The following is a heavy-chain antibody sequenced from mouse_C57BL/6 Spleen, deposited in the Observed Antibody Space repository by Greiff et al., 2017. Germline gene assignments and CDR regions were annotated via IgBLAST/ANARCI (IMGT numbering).Heavy chain of an antibody. CDR1: GYTFTSYW. D-gene: IGHD1-1*01. CDR2: IDPNSGGT. V-gene: IGHV1-72*01. J-gene: IGHJ4*01. CDR3: ARSFITTVVDYAMDY. Sequence: QVQLQQPGAELVKPGASVKLSCKASGYTFTSYWMHWVKQRPGRGLGWIGRIDPNSGGTKYNEKFKSKATLTVDKPSSTAYMQLSSLTSEDSAVYYFARSFITTVVDYAMDYWGQGTSVTVSS.